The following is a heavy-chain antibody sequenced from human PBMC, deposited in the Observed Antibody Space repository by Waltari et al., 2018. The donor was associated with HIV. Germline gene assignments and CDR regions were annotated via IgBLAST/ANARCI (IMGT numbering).Heavy chain of an antibody. J-gene: IGHJ6*02. V-gene: IGHV1-46*01. D-gene: IGHD4-4*01. Sequence: VQLVQSGAEVKKPGASVKVSCKASGYTFTSYYMHWVRQAPGQGLEWRGIINPSGGSTSYAQKCQGRVTMTRDTSTSTVYMELSSLRSEDTAVYYCARDGMTTVTTNYGMDVWGQGTTVTVSS. CDR1: GYTFTSYY. CDR2: INPSGGST. CDR3: ARDGMTTVTTNYGMDV.